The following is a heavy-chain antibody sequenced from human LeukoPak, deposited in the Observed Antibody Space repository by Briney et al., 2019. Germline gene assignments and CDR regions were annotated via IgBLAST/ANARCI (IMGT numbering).Heavy chain of an antibody. CDR2: IYYSGST. Sequence: PSETLSLTCTVSSGSISSYYWSWIRQPPGKGLEWIGYIYYSGSTNYNPSLKSRVTISVDTSKNQFSLKLSSVTAADTAVYYCARDLSKNGWFDPWGQGTLVTVSS. J-gene: IGHJ5*02. CDR1: SGSISSYY. V-gene: IGHV4-59*01. CDR3: ARDLSKNGWFDP.